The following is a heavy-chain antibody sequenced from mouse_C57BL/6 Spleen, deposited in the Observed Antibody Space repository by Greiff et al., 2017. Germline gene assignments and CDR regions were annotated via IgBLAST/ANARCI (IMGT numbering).Heavy chain of an antibody. CDR2: IHPNSGST. V-gene: IGHV1-64*01. D-gene: IGHD1-1*01. J-gene: IGHJ2*01. CDR1: GYTFTSYW. CDR3: ASPIITTLVATDYFDY. Sequence: QVQLQQPGAELVKPGASVKLSCKASGYTFTSYWMHWVKQRPGQGLEWIGMIHPNSGSTNYNEKFKSKATLTVDKSSSPAYMQPSSLTSEDSAVYYCASPIITTLVATDYFDYWGQGTTLTVSS.